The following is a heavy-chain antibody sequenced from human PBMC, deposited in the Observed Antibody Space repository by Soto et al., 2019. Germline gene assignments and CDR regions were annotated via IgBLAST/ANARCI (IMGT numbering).Heavy chain of an antibody. D-gene: IGHD6-6*01. V-gene: IGHV1-46*01. J-gene: IGHJ4*02. CDR3: ARTGLVPTGHFDY. CDR2: INPSGGST. CDR1: GYTFTSYG. Sequence: ASVKVSCKASGYTFTSYGISWVRQAPGQGLEWMGIINPSGGSTSYAQKFQGRVTMTRDTSTSTVYMELSSLRSEDTAVYYCARTGLVPTGHFDYWGQGTLVTVSS.